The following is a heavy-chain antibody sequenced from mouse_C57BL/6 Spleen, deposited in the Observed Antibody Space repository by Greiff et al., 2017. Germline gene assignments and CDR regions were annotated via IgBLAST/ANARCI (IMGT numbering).Heavy chain of an antibody. CDR3: GRGGDDYYGPFAY. V-gene: IGHV1-82*01. J-gene: IGHJ3*01. D-gene: IGHD1-2*01. Sequence: VQLQQSGPELVKPGASVKISCKASGYAFSSSWMNWVKQRPGKGLEWIGRIYPGNGDTNYNGKFKGKATLTADTSSSTAYMQLSSLTSEDSAVDVCGRGGDDYYGPFAYWGQGTLVTVSA. CDR2: IYPGNGDT. CDR1: GYAFSSSW.